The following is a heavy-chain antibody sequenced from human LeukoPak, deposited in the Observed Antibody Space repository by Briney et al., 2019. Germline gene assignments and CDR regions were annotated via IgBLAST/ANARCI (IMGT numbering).Heavy chain of an antibody. CDR1: GYSFTSYW. CDR2: IYPGDSDT. V-gene: IGHV5-51*01. Sequence: EESLKISCKGSGYSFTSYWIGWVRQMPGKGLEWMGIIYPGDSDTRYSPSFQGQVTISADKSISTAYLQWSSLEASDTAMYYCARLRRLYRSSSGDFDYWGQGTLFTVSA. CDR3: ARLRRLYRSSSGDFDY. J-gene: IGHJ4*02. D-gene: IGHD6-6*01.